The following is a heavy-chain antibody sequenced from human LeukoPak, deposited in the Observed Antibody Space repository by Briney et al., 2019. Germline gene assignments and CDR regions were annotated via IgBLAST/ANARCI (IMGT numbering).Heavy chain of an antibody. CDR3: AVYGGNSQIDY. Sequence: ASVKVSCKASGGTFSSYAISWVRQAPGQGLEWMGWMNPNSGNTGYAQKFQGRVTMTRNTSISTAYMELSSLRSEDTAVYYCAVYGGNSQIDYWGQGTLVTVSS. D-gene: IGHD4-23*01. J-gene: IGHJ4*02. CDR2: MNPNSGNT. V-gene: IGHV1-8*02. CDR1: GGTFSSYA.